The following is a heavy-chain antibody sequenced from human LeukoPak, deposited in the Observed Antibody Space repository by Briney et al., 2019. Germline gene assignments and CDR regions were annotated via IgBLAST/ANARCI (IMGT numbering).Heavy chain of an antibody. V-gene: IGHV1-2*02. D-gene: IGHD3-3*01. CDR3: ARVGTIFGVVTYAFDI. J-gene: IGHJ3*02. Sequence: ASVKVSCKASGYTFTGYYIHWVRQAPGRGLEWMGWINPKSGGTDYVQKFQGRVTMTRDTSISTAYMELSGLRSDDTAVYYCARVGTIFGVVTYAFDIWGQGTMVTVSS. CDR2: INPKSGGT. CDR1: GYTFTGYY.